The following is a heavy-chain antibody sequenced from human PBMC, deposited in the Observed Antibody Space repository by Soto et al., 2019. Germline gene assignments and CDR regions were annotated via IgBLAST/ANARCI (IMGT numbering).Heavy chain of an antibody. J-gene: IGHJ3*02. Sequence: PSETLSLTCAVSGGSLRSSAYSWSWIRQPPGKGLEWIGFIYQSGSTYYNPSLKSRVTMSLDRPKNQFSLKLSSVTAADTAVYYCARELLFYDSDGFSWDDALDIWGQGTMVT. D-gene: IGHD3-22*01. CDR1: GGSLRSSAYS. CDR2: IYQSGST. V-gene: IGHV4-30-2*01. CDR3: ARELLFYDSDGFSWDDALDI.